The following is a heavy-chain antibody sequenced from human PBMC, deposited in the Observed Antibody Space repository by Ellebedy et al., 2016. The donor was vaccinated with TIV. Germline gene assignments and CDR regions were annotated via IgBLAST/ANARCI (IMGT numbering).Heavy chain of an antibody. V-gene: IGHV3-23*01. CDR1: GFTFSTYA. Sequence: PGGSLRLSCTASGFTFSTYAMSWVRQAPGKGLEWVSLISGSGGSTYYTYSVKGRFTSSRDNSKSTLSLQMNSLRAEDTAVYYCARCTGDTSMVDVYHFDYWGQGTLVTVSS. J-gene: IGHJ4*02. D-gene: IGHD5-18*01. CDR2: ISGSGGST. CDR3: ARCTGDTSMVDVYHFDY.